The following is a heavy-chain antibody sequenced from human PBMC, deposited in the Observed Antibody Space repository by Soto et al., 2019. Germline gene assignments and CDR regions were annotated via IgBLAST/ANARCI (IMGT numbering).Heavy chain of an antibody. Sequence: ASEKVSCKASGYTFSTYSMHWVRQAPRHPGEWMGWINGATGQTRSSQRFPDRVTITRDTSASTAYMELSGLRAGDTAVYYCARGKGMDEYYYDDGKDILGQGTTVTVSS. J-gene: IGHJ6*02. CDR1: GYTFSTYS. CDR2: INGATGQT. V-gene: IGHV1-3*01. CDR3: ARGKGMDEYYYDDGKDI.